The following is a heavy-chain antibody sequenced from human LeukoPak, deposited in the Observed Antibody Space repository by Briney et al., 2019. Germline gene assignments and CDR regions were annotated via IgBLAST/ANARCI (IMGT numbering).Heavy chain of an antibody. CDR3: ARDLDAFDI. CDR2: IYHSGST. CDR1: GYSISSGYY. Sequence: SETLSLTCTVSGYSISSGYYWGWIRQPPGKGLEWVGSIYHSGSTYYNPSLKSRVTISGDTSKNQFSLRLGSVTAADTAVYYCARDLDAFDIWGQGTMVTVSS. J-gene: IGHJ3*02. V-gene: IGHV4-38-2*02.